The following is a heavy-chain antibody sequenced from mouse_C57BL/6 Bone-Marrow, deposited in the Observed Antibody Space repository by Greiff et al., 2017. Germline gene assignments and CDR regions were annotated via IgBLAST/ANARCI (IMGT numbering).Heavy chain of an antibody. V-gene: IGHV3-6*01. CDR1: GYSITSGYY. Sequence: EVKLVESGPGLVKPSQSLSLTCSVTGYSITSGYYWNWIRQFPGNKLEWMGYISYDGSNNYNPSLKNRISITRDTSKNQFFLKLNSVTTEDTATYYCARDGYYAMDYWGQGTSVIVSS. CDR3: ARDGYYAMDY. J-gene: IGHJ4*01. CDR2: ISYDGSN.